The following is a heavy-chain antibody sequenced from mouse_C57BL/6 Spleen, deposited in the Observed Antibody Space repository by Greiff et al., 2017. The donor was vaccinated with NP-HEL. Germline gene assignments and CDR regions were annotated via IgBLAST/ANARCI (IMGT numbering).Heavy chain of an antibody. Sequence: QVQLQQPGAELVMPGASVKLSCKASGYTFTSYWMHWVKQRPGQGLEWIGEIVPSDSYTNYNQKFKGKSTLTVDKSSSTAYMQLSSLTSEDSAVYYCASYYSRGFAYWGQGTLVTVSA. V-gene: IGHV1-69*01. CDR1: GYTFTSYW. CDR3: ASYYSRGFAY. J-gene: IGHJ3*01. D-gene: IGHD2-5*01. CDR2: IVPSDSYT.